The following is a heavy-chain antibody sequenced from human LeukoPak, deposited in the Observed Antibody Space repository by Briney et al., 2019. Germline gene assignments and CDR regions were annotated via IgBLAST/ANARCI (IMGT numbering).Heavy chain of an antibody. J-gene: IGHJ4*02. CDR1: GFSFSGHW. CDR2: ISPTGSTT. D-gene: IGHD1-1*01. Sequence: GGSLRLSCTASGFSFSGHWMHWARQLPGKGPVWVSRISPTGSTTSYADSVKGRFTVSRDNAKNTLYLQMNSLRAEDTAVYYCARLLDVHDYWGQGALVTVSS. CDR3: ARLLDVHDY. V-gene: IGHV3-74*01.